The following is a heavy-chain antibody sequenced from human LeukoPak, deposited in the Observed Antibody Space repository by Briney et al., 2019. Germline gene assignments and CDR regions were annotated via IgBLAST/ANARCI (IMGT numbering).Heavy chain of an antibody. CDR3: TSYYDSSGYPGDC. CDR1: GFTFGDYA. CDR2: IRSKAYGGTT. Sequence: GGSLRLSCTASGFTFGDYAMSWFRQAPGKGLEWVGFIRSKAYGGTTEYAASVKGRFTISRDDSKSIAYLQMNSLKTEDTAVYYCTSYYDSSGYPGDCWGQGTLVTVSS. D-gene: IGHD3-22*01. J-gene: IGHJ4*02. V-gene: IGHV3-49*03.